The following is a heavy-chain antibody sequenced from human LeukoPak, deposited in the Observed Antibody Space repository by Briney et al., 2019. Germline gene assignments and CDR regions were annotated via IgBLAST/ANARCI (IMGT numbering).Heavy chain of an antibody. CDR1: GFTVSSNY. D-gene: IGHD3-9*01. J-gene: IGHJ6*02. CDR3: ARDLRYFDWLLSHYYYYYGMDV. V-gene: IGHV3-66*01. CDR2: IYSGGST. Sequence: GGSLRLSCAASGFTVSSNYMSWVRQAPGKGLEWVSVIYSGGSTYYAASVKGRFTISRDNSKNTLYLQMNSLRAEDTAVYYCARDLRYFDWLLSHYYYYYGMDVWGQGTTVTVSS.